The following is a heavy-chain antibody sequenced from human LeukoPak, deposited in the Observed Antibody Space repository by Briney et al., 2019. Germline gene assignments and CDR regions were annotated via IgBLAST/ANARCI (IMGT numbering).Heavy chain of an antibody. V-gene: IGHV3-11*01. J-gene: IGHJ5*02. CDR1: GGSISSSSYY. CDR3: ARDLGGSYSSENWFDP. Sequence: LSLTCTVSGGSISSSSYYWGWIRQPPGKGLEWVSYISSSGSTIYYADSVKGRFTISRDNAKNSLYLQMNSLRAEDTAVYYCARDLGGSYSSENWFDPWGQGTLVTVSS. CDR2: ISSSGSTI. D-gene: IGHD1-26*01.